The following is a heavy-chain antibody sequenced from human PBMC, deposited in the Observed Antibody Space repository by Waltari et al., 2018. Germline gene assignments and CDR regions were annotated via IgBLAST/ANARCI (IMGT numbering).Heavy chain of an antibody. CDR2: IYHSGST. CDR3: SADYYDSSGYYYAFDY. J-gene: IGHJ4*02. D-gene: IGHD3-22*01. CDR1: GYSIGGGTS. V-gene: IGHV4-38-2*02. Sequence: QVQLQESGPGLGRLRGTLSPPATAPGYSIGGGTSGAGFGQPPGKGLEWIGSIYHSGSTYYNPSLKSRVTISVDTSKNQFSLKLSSVTAADTAVYYCSADYYDSSGYYYAFDYWGQGTLVTASS.